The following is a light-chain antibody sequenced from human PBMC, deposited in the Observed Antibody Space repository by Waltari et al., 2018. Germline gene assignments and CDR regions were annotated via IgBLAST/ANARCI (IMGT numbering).Light chain of an antibody. CDR3: SSYTGSSTLV. J-gene: IGLJ2*01. Sequence: QSALTQPASVSGSPGQSITISRTGSSSDVGGYNYVSWYQKHPGKAPKLMIYDVSHRPSGVSNRFSGSKSGNTASLTISGLQAEDEADYYCSSYTGSSTLVFGGGTKLTVL. V-gene: IGLV2-14*03. CDR2: DVS. CDR1: SSDVGGYNY.